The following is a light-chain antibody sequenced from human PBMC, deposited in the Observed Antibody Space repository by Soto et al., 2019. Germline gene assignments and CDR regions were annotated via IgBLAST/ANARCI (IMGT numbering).Light chain of an antibody. Sequence: QSALTQPASVSGSPGQSITISCTGTSSDVGGYNYVSWYQQHPGTAPKLMIYDVSNRPSGVSNRFSGSKSGNTASLTISGLQAEDEANYYCSSYTSTSTVAFGGGTKVTVL. CDR2: DVS. J-gene: IGLJ2*01. V-gene: IGLV2-14*03. CDR3: SSYTSTSTVA. CDR1: SSDVGGYNY.